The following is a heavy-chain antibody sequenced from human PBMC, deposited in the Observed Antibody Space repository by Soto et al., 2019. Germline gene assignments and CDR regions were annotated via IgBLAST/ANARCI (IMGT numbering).Heavy chain of an antibody. Sequence: EVQLVESGGGLVKPGGSLRLSCAASGFTFSSYSMNWVRQAPGKGLEWVSSISSSSSYIYYADSVKGRFTISRDNAKNSLYLQMNSLRAEDTAVYYCATDVAARPQGGYCGQGTLVTVSS. CDR2: ISSSSSYI. V-gene: IGHV3-21*01. J-gene: IGHJ4*02. D-gene: IGHD6-6*01. CDR3: ATDVAARPQGGY. CDR1: GFTFSSYS.